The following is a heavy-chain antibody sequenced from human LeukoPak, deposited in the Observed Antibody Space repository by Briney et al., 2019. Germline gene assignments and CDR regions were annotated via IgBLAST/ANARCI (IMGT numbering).Heavy chain of an antibody. CDR3: ARVYFPTPYYFDY. Sequence: GGSLRLSCAASEFSVGSNYMTWVRQAPGKGLEWVSLIYSGGSTYYADSVKGRFTISRDNAKNTLYLQMNSLRAEDTAVYYCARVYFPTPYYFDYWGQGTLVTVSS. V-gene: IGHV3-66*01. CDR2: IYSGGST. CDR1: EFSVGSNY. J-gene: IGHJ4*02. D-gene: IGHD3-9*01.